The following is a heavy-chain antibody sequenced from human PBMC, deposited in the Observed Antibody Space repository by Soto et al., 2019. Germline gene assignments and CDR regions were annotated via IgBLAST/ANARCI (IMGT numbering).Heavy chain of an antibody. V-gene: IGHV3-23*05. Sequence: GGSLRLSCAASGCTFIIYAMSWVRQAPGKGLEWVSSIDSSGSVTYYGDSVKGRFTISRDNSKNTLYLQMNSLRAEDTAVYYCAKIIAAAATGYWGQGTLVTVSS. CDR2: IDSSGSVT. CDR1: GCTFIIYA. D-gene: IGHD6-13*01. J-gene: IGHJ4*02. CDR3: AKIIAAAATGY.